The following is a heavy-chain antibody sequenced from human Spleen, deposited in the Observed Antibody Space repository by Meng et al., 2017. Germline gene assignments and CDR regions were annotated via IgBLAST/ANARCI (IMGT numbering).Heavy chain of an antibody. J-gene: IGHJ5*02. CDR1: GDSISSDYF. V-gene: IGHV4-38-2*02. D-gene: IGHD3-10*01. CDR2: IYYSGST. CDR3: AREAGTSWDWFDP. Sequence: QVQLQESGPGLVKPSQTLSLTCTVSGDSISSDYFWSWIRQPPGKGLEWIGSIYYSGSTYYNPSLKSRVTISVDTSKNQFSLKLNSVTAADTAVYYCAREAGTSWDWFDPWGQGTLVTVSS.